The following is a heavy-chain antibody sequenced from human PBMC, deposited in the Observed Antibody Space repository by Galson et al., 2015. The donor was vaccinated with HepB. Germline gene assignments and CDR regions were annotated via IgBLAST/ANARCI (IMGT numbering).Heavy chain of an antibody. CDR3: ARLICGGDCYDGLGWFDP. D-gene: IGHD2-21*02. J-gene: IGHJ5*02. CDR1: GGTFSSYA. CDR2: IIPIFGTA. Sequence: QSGAEVKKPGASVKVSCKASGGTFSSYAISWVRQAPGQGLEWMGGIIPIFGTANYAQKFQGRVTITADESTSTAYMELSSLRSEDTAVYYCARLICGGDCYDGLGWFDPWSQGTLVTVSS. V-gene: IGHV1-69*13.